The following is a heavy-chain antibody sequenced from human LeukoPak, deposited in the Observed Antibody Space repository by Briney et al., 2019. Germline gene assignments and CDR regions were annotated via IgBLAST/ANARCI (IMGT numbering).Heavy chain of an antibody. D-gene: IGHD3-16*02. J-gene: IGHJ4*02. CDR1: GDSLSSNSAA. CDR3: ARGVIPLDY. V-gene: IGHV6-1*01. Sequence: SQTLSLTCALSGDSLSSNSAAWKWTRHSPSRGLEWLGRIYYRSKWYNNYAVSVKSRITINPDTSKKQFSLQLKSVTPEDTAVYYCARGVIPLDYWGQGALVTVSS. CDR2: IYYRSKWYN.